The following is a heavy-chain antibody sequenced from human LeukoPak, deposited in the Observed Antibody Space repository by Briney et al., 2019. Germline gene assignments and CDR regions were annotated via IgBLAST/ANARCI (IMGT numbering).Heavy chain of an antibody. V-gene: IGHV3-9*01. CDR2: ISWNSGGI. D-gene: IGHD5-24*01. CDR3: AKDMPSRDGYNPYYYYGMDV. CDR1: GFTFYDYA. Sequence: GGSLRLSCAASGFTFYDYAMHWVRQAPGKGLEWVSGISWNSGGIGYADSVKGRFTISRDNAKNSLYLQMNSLRAEDTALYYCAKDMPSRDGYNPYYYYGMDVWGQGTTVTVPS. J-gene: IGHJ6*02.